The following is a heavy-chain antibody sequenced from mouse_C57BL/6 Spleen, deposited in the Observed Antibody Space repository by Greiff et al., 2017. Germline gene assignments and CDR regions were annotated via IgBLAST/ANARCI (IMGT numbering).Heavy chain of an antibody. CDR2: ISSGGDYI. CDR3: ARGSTTVGGYFDV. Sequence: EVQLVESGEGLVKPGGSVKLSCAASGFTFSSYAMSWVRQTPEQGLEWVAYISSGGDYIYYADTVKGRFTISRDNARNTLYLQMSSLKSEDTAMYYCARGSTTVGGYFDVWGTGTTVTVSS. D-gene: IGHD1-1*01. V-gene: IGHV5S21*01. CDR1: GFTFSSYA. J-gene: IGHJ1*03.